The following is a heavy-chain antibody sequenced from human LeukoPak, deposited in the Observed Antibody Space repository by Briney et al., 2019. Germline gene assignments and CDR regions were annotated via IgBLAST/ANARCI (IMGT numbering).Heavy chain of an antibody. D-gene: IGHD5-18*01. CDR1: SGSISSISYY. CDR3: ARGERGYTYGYLWNELPYYFDY. V-gene: IGHV4-39*07. CDR2: VAYGGST. J-gene: IGHJ4*02. Sequence: PSETLSLTCTISSGSISSISYYWGWIRQPPGKGLEWIGNVAYGGSTYIIPSLRSRVTISVGPSKTQFSLRLISVTAADTAVYFCARGERGYTYGYLWNELPYYFDYWGQGALVTVSS.